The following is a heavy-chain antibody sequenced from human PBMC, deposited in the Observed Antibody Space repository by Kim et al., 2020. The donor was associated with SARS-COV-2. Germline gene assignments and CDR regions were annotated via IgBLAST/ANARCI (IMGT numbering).Heavy chain of an antibody. CDR3: ARVRSSYYYYYAMDV. CDR2: INHSGTT. CDR1: GGSFSGYY. Sequence: SETLSLTCAVYGGSFSGYYWNWIRQPPGKGLEWIGEINHSGTTNYNPSLKSRVTISVDTSKNQFSLKLSSVTAADTAVYYCARVRSSYYYYYAMDVWGQG. D-gene: IGHD6-13*01. V-gene: IGHV4-34*01. J-gene: IGHJ6*02.